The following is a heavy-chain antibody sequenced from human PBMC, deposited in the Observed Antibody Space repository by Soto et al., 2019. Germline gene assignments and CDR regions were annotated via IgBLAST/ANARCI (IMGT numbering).Heavy chain of an antibody. CDR2: IYYSGST. CDR1: GGSISSSSYY. Sequence: SETLSLTCTVSGGSISSSSYYWGWIRQPPGKGLEWIGSIYYSGSTYYNPSIKSRVTISVDTSKNQFSLKLSSVTAADTAVYYCASGHSSGWSYFDYWGQGTLVTVSS. D-gene: IGHD6-19*01. J-gene: IGHJ4*02. CDR3: ASGHSSGWSYFDY. V-gene: IGHV4-39*01.